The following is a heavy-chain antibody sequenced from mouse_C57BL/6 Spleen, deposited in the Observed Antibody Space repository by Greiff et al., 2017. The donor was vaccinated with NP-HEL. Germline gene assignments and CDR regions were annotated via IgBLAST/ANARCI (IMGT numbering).Heavy chain of an antibody. CDR3: AKGASYGSSPYYFDY. CDR1: GYTFTSYW. Sequence: QVQLQQPGAELVKPGASVKMSCKASGYTFTSYWITWVKQRPGQGLAWIGDIYPGSGSTNYNEKFKSKATLTVDPSSSTAYMQLSSLTSEDSAVYYCAKGASYGSSPYYFDYGGQGTTLTVSS. D-gene: IGHD1-1*01. V-gene: IGHV1-55*01. J-gene: IGHJ2*01. CDR2: IYPGSGST.